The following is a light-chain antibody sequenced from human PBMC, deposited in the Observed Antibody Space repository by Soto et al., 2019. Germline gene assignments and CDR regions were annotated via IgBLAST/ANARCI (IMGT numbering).Light chain of an antibody. CDR2: WAS. CDR1: QSLFFSSSNKNY. V-gene: IGKV4-1*01. J-gene: IGKJ1*01. Sequence: DIVMTQSPDSLAVSLGERATINCKSSQSLFFSSSNKNYLAWYQQKPGQPPKLLIYWASTRESGVPDRFSGGGAGTDFTLTINSLQAEDVAVYYCQQYYSTLSFGQGTKVAIK. CDR3: QQYYSTLS.